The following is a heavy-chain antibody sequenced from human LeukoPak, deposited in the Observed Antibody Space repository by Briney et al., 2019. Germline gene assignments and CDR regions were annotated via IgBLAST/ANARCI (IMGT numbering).Heavy chain of an antibody. V-gene: IGHV1-8*02. Sequence: GASVKVSCKASGGTFSSYAISWVRQASGGLEWMGWMNPNSGNTGYAQKFRGRVTMTRDISISTAYVELSSLRSEDTAVYYCVRGSVAGNWFDPWGQGTLATVSS. D-gene: IGHD6-19*01. CDR1: GGTFSSYA. J-gene: IGHJ5*02. CDR2: MNPNSGNT. CDR3: VRGSVAGNWFDP.